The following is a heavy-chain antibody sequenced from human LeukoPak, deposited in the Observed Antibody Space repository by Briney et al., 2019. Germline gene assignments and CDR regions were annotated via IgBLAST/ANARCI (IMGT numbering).Heavy chain of an antibody. CDR2: ISYDGSNK. CDR1: GFTFSSYA. V-gene: IGHV3-30-3*01. D-gene: IGHD2-2*01. CDR3: ARERVVEVVVVPAEFWFDP. Sequence: PGRSLRLSCAASGFTFSSYAMHWVRQAPGKGLEWVAVISYDGSNKYYADSVKGRFTISRDNPKNTLYLQMNSLRAEDTAVYYCARERVVEVVVVPAEFWFDPWGQGTLVTVSS. J-gene: IGHJ5*02.